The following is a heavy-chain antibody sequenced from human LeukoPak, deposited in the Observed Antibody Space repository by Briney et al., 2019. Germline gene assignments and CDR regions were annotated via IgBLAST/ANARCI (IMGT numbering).Heavy chain of an antibody. CDR3: AGGGRSRGQLWSRPLWD. CDR1: GGTFSSYA. D-gene: IGHD5-18*01. CDR2: IIPIFGTA. Sequence: SVRVSCKASGGTFSSYAISWVRQAPGQGLEWMGGIIPIFGTANYAQKFQGRVTITTDESTSTAYMELSSLRSEDTAVYYCAGGGRSRGQLWSRPLWDWGQGTLVTVSS. V-gene: IGHV1-69*05. J-gene: IGHJ4*02.